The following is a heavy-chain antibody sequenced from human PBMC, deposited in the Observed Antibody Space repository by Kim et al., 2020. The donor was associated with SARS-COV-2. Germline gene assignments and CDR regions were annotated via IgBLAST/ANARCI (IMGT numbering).Heavy chain of an antibody. D-gene: IGHD3-10*01. CDR2: ISYDGTNK. V-gene: IGHV3-30*04. J-gene: IGHJ4*02. Sequence: GGSLRLSCAASGFTFNTYAMHWVRQAPGKRLEWVALISYDGTNKYYVDSVKGRFTISRDDSENTLYLQMNSLRLEDTAVYYCARDHELWFGEPDYWGQGTLVTVSS. CDR3: ARDHELWFGEPDY. CDR1: GFTFNTYA.